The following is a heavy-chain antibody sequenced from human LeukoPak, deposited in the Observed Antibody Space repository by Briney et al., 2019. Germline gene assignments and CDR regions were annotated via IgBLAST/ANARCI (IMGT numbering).Heavy chain of an antibody. Sequence: GGSLRLSCAASGFTFSSYAMSWVRQAPGKGLEWVSAISGSGGSTYYADSVKGRFTISRDNSKNTLYLQMNSLRAEDTAVYYCAKWYSSSSKGYYFDYWGQGTLVTVSS. V-gene: IGHV3-23*01. D-gene: IGHD6-6*01. CDR2: ISGSGGST. CDR1: GFTFSSYA. J-gene: IGHJ4*02. CDR3: AKWYSSSSKGYYFDY.